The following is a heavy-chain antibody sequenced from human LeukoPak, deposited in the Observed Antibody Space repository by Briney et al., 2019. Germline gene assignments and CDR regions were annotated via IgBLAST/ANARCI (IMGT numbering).Heavy chain of an antibody. CDR3: ARLFYSDNSRYRHFDN. CDR2: ISYDGSNK. J-gene: IGHJ4*02. V-gene: IGHV3-30*03. CDR1: GFTFSSYG. Sequence: GRSLRLSCAASGFTFSSYGMHWVRQAPGKGLEWVAVISYDGSNKYYADSVKGRFTISRDNSKNTLYLQMNSLRAEDTAVYYCARLFYSDNSRYRHFDNWGQGTLVTVSS. D-gene: IGHD3-22*01.